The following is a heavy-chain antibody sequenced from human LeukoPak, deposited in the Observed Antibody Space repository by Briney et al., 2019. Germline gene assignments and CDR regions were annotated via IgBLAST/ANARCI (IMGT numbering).Heavy chain of an antibody. J-gene: IGHJ3*02. V-gene: IGHV3-23*01. CDR2: ISGSGGST. CDR3: ARAGYGSGSYFIPYI. CDR1: GFTFSSYA. Sequence: GGSLRLSCAASGFTFSSYAMSWVRQAPGKGMKWVSAISGSGGSTYYADSVKGRFTISRDNSKNTLYLQMNSLRAEDTAVYYCARAGYGSGSYFIPYIWGQGTMVTVSS. D-gene: IGHD3-10*01.